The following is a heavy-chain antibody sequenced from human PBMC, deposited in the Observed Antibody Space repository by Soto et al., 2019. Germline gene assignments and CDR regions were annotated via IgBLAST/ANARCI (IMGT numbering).Heavy chain of an antibody. CDR1: GGSISSYY. CDR3: ARLSNSYGFRSGFDP. D-gene: IGHD5-18*01. Sequence: PSETLSLTCTVSGGSISSYYWSWIRQPPGKGLEWIGYIYYSGSTNYNPSLKSRVTISVDTSKNQFSLKLSSVTAADTAMYYCARLSNSYGFRSGFDPWGQGTLVTVSS. V-gene: IGHV4-59*01. CDR2: IYYSGST. J-gene: IGHJ5*02.